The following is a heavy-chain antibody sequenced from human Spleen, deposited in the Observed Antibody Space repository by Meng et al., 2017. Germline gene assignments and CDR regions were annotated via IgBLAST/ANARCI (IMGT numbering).Heavy chain of an antibody. J-gene: IGHJ4*02. D-gene: IGHD2-2*01. CDR3: TRDGYSDCSRTSCFDY. CDR2: INTKTGNP. V-gene: IGHV7-4-1*02. CDR1: GDTLTSYA. Sequence: QVELVQSGSELRKPGDSVKVSCKASGDTLTSYAINWLRQAPGQGLEWMGWINTKTGNPTYAQGFTGRLVFSLDTSVSTAYLQISGLKADDTAVYYCTRDGYSDCSRTSCFDYWGQGTLVTVSS.